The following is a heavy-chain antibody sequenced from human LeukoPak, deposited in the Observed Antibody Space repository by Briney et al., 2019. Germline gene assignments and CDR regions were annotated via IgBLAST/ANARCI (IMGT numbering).Heavy chain of an antibody. CDR1: GFTFSSYS. J-gene: IGHJ6*02. CDR3: ARVTPSCSSTSCYLYYYGMDV. D-gene: IGHD2-2*01. Sequence: PGGSLRLSCAASGFTFSSYSMNWVRQAPGKGLEWVSSISSSSSYIYYADSVKGRLTISRDNAKNSLYLQMNSLRAEDTAVYYCARVTPSCSSTSCYLYYYGMDVWGQGTTVTVSS. CDR2: ISSSSSYI. V-gene: IGHV3-21*01.